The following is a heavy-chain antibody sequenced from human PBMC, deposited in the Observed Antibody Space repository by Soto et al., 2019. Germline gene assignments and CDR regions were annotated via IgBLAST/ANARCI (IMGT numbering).Heavy chain of an antibody. V-gene: IGHV1-69*06. CDR2: IIPIFDTT. D-gene: IGHD5-12*01. J-gene: IGHJ6*02. Sequence: QVQLVQSGAEVKKPGYSVKVSCKASGGTFSTYGINWVRQAPGQGLEWMGGIIPIFDTTNYAQKFQAKITDAANKSTCTVYRRLSSLGTEDTAVFYCARYEGAGATSGMDVWGQGTTVTVSS. CDR3: ARYEGAGATSGMDV. CDR1: GGTFSTYG.